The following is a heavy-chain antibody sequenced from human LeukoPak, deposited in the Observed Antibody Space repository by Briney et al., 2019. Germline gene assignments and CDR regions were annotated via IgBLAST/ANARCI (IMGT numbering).Heavy chain of an antibody. V-gene: IGHV3-30*01. CDR1: GFTFSNYA. CDR3: ARDSTYYYDSGSSGPHYFDN. Sequence: GKSLRLSCAASGFTFSNYAMHWIRQAPGQELEWVSLISSGGTYEYYADSVKGRFTISRDNSKNTLYLQLNSLRAEDTAVYYCARDSTYYYDSGSSGPHYFDNWGQGTLVTVSS. CDR2: ISSGGTYE. J-gene: IGHJ4*02. D-gene: IGHD3-10*01.